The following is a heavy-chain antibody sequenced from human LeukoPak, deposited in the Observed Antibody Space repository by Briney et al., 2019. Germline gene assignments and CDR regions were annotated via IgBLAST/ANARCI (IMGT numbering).Heavy chain of an antibody. V-gene: IGHV4-61*02. J-gene: IGHJ4*02. D-gene: IGHD6-19*01. CDR3: ASISSSGWYFAGY. CDR1: GGSVSSGSHY. Sequence: KPSETLSLTCNVSGGSVSSGSHYWSWIRQPAGKGLEWIGRIYAGRSTNYNPSLKSRVTISVDTSKNHFSLKLNSVTAADTAVYYCASISSSGWYFAGYWGQGTLVTVSS. CDR2: IYAGRST.